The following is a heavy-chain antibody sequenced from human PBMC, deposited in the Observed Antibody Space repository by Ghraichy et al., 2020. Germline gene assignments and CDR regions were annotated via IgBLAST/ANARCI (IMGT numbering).Heavy chain of an antibody. V-gene: IGHV3-23*01. CDR1: GFTFSTYV. CDR2: ISSGGGGT. D-gene: IGHD3-22*01. Sequence: GGSLRLSCAASGFTFSTYVMSWVRQAPGKGLEWVSGISSGGGGTYYADSVKGRFTISRDNSKNTLYLQMNTLRAEDSAIYYCAKVLERYYDSSGYPPSYWGQGTLVTVSS. J-gene: IGHJ4*02. CDR3: AKVLERYYDSSGYPPSY.